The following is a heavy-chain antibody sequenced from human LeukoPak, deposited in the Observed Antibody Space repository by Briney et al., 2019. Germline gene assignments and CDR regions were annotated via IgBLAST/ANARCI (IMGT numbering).Heavy chain of an antibody. V-gene: IGHV3-9*01. D-gene: IGHD1-26*01. Sequence: GGSLRLSCAASGFTFDDYAMHWVRQAPGKGLEWVSGISWNSGSIGHADSVKGRFTISRDNAKNSLYLQMNSLRAEDTALYYCAKDKLSSGSYWFDYWGQGTLVTVSS. CDR3: AKDKLSSGSYWFDY. CDR2: ISWNSGSI. J-gene: IGHJ4*02. CDR1: GFTFDDYA.